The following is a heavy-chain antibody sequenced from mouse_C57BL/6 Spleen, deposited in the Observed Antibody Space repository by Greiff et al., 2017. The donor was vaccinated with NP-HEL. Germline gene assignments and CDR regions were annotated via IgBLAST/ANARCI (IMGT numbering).Heavy chain of an antibody. CDR2: IRNKANGYTT. Sequence: EVMLVESGGGLVQPGGSLSLSCAASGFTFTDYYMSWVRQPPGKALEWLGFIRNKANGYTTEYSASVKGRFTISRDNSQSILYLQMNALRAEDSATYYCARSLSYDGYYEGFWFAYWGQGTLVTVSA. CDR1: GFTFTDYY. CDR3: ARSLSYDGYYEGFWFAY. V-gene: IGHV7-3*01. J-gene: IGHJ3*01. D-gene: IGHD2-3*01.